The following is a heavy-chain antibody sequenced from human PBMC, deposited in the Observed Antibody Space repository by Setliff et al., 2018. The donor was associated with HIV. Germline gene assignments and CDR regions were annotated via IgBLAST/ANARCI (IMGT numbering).Heavy chain of an antibody. Sequence: SETLSLTCAVSGVSFSGDYWSWVRQPPGKGLEWIAEVHPSGSINYNSSLKRRVAISVDTSNNQFSLTMTSVTAADTAVYYCARGRDWAKTGDFWGQGALVTVSS. D-gene: IGHD3-9*01. V-gene: IGHV4-34*01. CDR1: GVSFSGDY. CDR2: VHPSGSI. J-gene: IGHJ4*02. CDR3: ARGRDWAKTGDF.